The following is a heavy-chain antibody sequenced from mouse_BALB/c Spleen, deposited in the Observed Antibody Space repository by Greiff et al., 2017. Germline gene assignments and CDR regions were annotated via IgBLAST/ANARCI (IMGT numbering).Heavy chain of an antibody. Sequence: EVKVEESGGGLVQPGGSMKLSCVASGFTFSNYWMNWVRQSPEKGLEWVAEIRLKSNNYATHYAESVKGRFTISRDDSKSSVYLQMNNLRAEDTGIYDCTPLGLRRFADWGQGTLVTVSA. J-gene: IGHJ3*01. CDR2: IRLKSNNYAT. V-gene: IGHV6-6*02. CDR1: GFTFSNYW. D-gene: IGHD2-2*01. CDR3: TPLGLRRFAD.